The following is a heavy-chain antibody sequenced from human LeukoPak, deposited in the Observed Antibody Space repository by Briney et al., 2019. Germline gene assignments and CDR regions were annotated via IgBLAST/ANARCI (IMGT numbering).Heavy chain of an antibody. CDR2: IYSGGST. D-gene: IGHD5-24*01. Sequence: GGSLRLSCAASGLTVSSNYMSWVRQAPGKGLEWVSLIYSGGSTYYADSVKGRFTISRDNSKNTLYLQMNSLSAEDTAVYYCARTFVSGDGYRVGYFDYWGQGTLVTVSS. CDR3: ARTFVSGDGYRVGYFDY. V-gene: IGHV3-53*01. J-gene: IGHJ4*02. CDR1: GLTVSSNY.